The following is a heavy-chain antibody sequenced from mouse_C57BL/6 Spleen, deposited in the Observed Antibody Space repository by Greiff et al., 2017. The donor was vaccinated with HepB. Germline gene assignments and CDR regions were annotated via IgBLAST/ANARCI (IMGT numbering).Heavy chain of an antibody. CDR3: ARIVTTVVEGYFDV. CDR2: IYPGDGDT. D-gene: IGHD1-1*01. J-gene: IGHJ1*03. Sequence: VQLQQSGPELVKPGASVKISCKASGYAFSSSWMNWVKQRPGKGLEWIGRIYPGDGDTNYNGKFKGKATLTADKSSSTAYMQLSSLTSEDSAVYFCARIVTTVVEGYFDVWGTGTTVTVSS. CDR1: GYAFSSSW. V-gene: IGHV1-82*01.